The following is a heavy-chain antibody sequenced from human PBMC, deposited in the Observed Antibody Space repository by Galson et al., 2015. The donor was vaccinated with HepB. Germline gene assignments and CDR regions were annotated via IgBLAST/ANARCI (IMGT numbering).Heavy chain of an antibody. CDR3: ATDFHARALGYCSGGSCYSGAFDI. J-gene: IGHJ3*02. D-gene: IGHD2-15*01. CDR2: FDPEDGET. V-gene: IGHV1-24*01. Sequence: SVKVSCKVSGYTLTELSMHWVRQAPGKGLEWMGGFDPEDGETIYAQKFQGRVTMTEDTSTDTAYMELSSLRSEDTAVYYCATDFHARALGYCSGGSCYSGAFDIWGQGTMVTVSS. CDR1: GYTLTELS.